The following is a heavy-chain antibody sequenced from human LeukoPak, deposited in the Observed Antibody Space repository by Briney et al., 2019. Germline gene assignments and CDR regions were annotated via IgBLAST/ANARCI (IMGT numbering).Heavy chain of an antibody. Sequence: SETLSLTCTVSGGSISSYYWSWIRQPPGKGLEWIGYIYYSGSTNYNPSLKSRVTISVDTPKNQFSLKLSSVTAADTAVYYCASYSSSWYDLGLDPWGQGTLVTVSS. CDR2: IYYSGST. D-gene: IGHD6-13*01. V-gene: IGHV4-59*01. CDR3: ASYSSSWYDLGLDP. CDR1: GGSISSYY. J-gene: IGHJ5*02.